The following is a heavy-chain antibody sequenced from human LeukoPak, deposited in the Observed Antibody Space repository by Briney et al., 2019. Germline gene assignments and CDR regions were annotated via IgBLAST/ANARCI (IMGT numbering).Heavy chain of an antibody. CDR1: GGSFSGYY. J-gene: IGHJ4*02. CDR2: IYYSGST. CDR3: AYGSGSYLVDY. Sequence: KPSETLSLTCAVYGGSFSGYYWSWIRQPPGKGLEWIGYIYYSGSTYYNPSLKSRVTISVDTSKNQSSLKLSSVTAADTAVYYCAYGSGSYLVDYWGQGTLVTVSS. D-gene: IGHD3-10*01. V-gene: IGHV4-59*06.